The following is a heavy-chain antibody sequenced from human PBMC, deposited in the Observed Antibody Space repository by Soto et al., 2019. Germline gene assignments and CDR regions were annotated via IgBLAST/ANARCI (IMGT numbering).Heavy chain of an antibody. V-gene: IGHV3-33*01. CDR2: LWYDGSNK. J-gene: IGHJ5*02. D-gene: IGHD4-17*01. CDR1: GFTFSSYG. Sequence: HPGGSLRLSCAASGFTFSSYGMHWVRQAPGKGLECVAYLWYDGSNKFHADSVKGRFTISRDNSNNTLYLQMNSLRAEDTAVYYCARDPTTYGVGHTWFDLWGQGTLVTVSS. CDR3: ARDPTTYGVGHTWFDL.